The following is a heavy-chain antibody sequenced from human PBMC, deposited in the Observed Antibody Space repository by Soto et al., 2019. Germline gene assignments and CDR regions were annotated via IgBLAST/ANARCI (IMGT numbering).Heavy chain of an antibody. J-gene: IGHJ5*02. D-gene: IGHD5-12*01. CDR2: ISWDSGTI. CDR1: GFTFDNCG. V-gene: IGHV3-9*01. Sequence: GGSLRLSCAASGFTFDNCGMHWVRQAPGKGLEWVSGISWDSGTIGYADSVKGRFIISRDDAKNSLYLQMNSLRGEDTALYYCVQGRYPTMATPLNHWGQGTLVTVSS. CDR3: VQGRYPTMATPLNH.